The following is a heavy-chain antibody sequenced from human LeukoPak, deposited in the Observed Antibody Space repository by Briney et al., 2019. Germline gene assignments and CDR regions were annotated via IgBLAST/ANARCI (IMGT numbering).Heavy chain of an antibody. CDR3: AKHSYGFLDFDY. Sequence: PGGSLRLSCAASGFTFSSYAMSWVRQAPGKGLEWVSAISGSGGSTYYADSVKGRFTISRNNSKNTLYLQMNSLRAEDTAVYYCAKHSYGFLDFDYWGQGKLVTVSS. D-gene: IGHD5-18*01. J-gene: IGHJ4*02. V-gene: IGHV3-23*01. CDR2: ISGSGGST. CDR1: GFTFSSYA.